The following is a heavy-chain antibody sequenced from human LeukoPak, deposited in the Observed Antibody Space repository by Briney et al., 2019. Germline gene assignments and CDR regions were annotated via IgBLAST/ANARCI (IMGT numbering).Heavy chain of an antibody. V-gene: IGHV3-64D*06. CDR3: VRYTDSSYPD. Sequence: GGSLRLSCSASGFIFTPYAMHWVHQAPGKGLEYVLATSSDGGGTYYTDSVKGRFTISRDNSKSTLYLQMSSLRPEDTAVYYCVRYTDSSYPDWGQGTLVTVSS. CDR1: GFIFTPYA. D-gene: IGHD1-14*01. CDR2: TSSDGGGT. J-gene: IGHJ4*02.